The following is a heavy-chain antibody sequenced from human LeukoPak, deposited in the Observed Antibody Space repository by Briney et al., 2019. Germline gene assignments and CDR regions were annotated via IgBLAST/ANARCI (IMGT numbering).Heavy chain of an antibody. CDR2: IHPNTGAT. CDR1: GYTFTDYY. CDR3: ARDMGRYSGYDYDY. J-gene: IGHJ4*02. D-gene: IGHD5-12*01. V-gene: IGHV1-2*02. Sequence: GASVKVSCKTSGYTFTDYYLHWVRQAPGQGLEWVGXIHPNTGATHYAQKFQGRLTMTRDTSISTVYMELTRLRSDDTAVYYCARDMGRYSGYDYDYWGQGTLVTASS.